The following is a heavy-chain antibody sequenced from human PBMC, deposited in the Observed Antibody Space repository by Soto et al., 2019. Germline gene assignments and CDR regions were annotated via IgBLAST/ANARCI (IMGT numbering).Heavy chain of an antibody. D-gene: IGHD2-2*01. Sequence: PSETLSLTCAVYGGSFSGYYWSWIRQPPGKGLEWIGEINHSGSTNYNLSLKSRVTISVDTSKNQFSLKLSSVTAADTAVYYCARSIVVVPAANRVRYGMDVWGQGTTVTVSS. V-gene: IGHV4-34*01. J-gene: IGHJ6*02. CDR3: ARSIVVVPAANRVRYGMDV. CDR2: INHSGST. CDR1: GGSFSGYY.